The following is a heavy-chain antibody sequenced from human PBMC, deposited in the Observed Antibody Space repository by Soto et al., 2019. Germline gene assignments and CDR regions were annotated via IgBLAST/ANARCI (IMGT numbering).Heavy chain of an antibody. J-gene: IGHJ2*01. Sequence: QVQLQESGPGLVKPSQTLSLTCIVSGGSIRSGDYYWSWIRQPPGKGLEWSGYIYYSGSTHYNPSRKSRLTISVDTSKNQFSRKLNSVTAADTAVYYCARAGWYFDLWGRGTLVTVSS. CDR2: IYYSGST. CDR3: ARAGWYFDL. V-gene: IGHV4-30-4*01. CDR1: GGSIRSGDYY.